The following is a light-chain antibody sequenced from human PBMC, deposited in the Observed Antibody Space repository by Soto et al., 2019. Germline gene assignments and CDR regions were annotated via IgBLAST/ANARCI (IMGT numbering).Light chain of an antibody. V-gene: IGKV1-39*01. CDR1: QSISSY. Sequence: DIQMTQSPSSLSASVGDRVTITCRASQSISSYLNWYQQKPGKAPKLLISAASSLQSGVPSRFSGSGSGTDFTLTISSLQPEDFATYYGQQSYSTQGTFGQGTKVEIK. J-gene: IGKJ1*01. CDR3: QQSYSTQGT. CDR2: AAS.